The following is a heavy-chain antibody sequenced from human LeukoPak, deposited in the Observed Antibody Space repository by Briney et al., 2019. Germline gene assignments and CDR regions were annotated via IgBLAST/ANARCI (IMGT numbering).Heavy chain of an antibody. V-gene: IGHV4-59*01. CDR1: GGSISSFY. CDR2: IYYTGST. D-gene: IGHD3-10*01. CDR3: AKSNGYGLVDI. Sequence: SETLSLTCTVSGGSISSFYWSWIRQPPGKGLEWIGYIYYTGSTNYNSSLKSRVTISVDTSKNQFSLNLSSVTAADTAVYYCAKSNGYGLVDIWGQGTMVTVSS. J-gene: IGHJ3*02.